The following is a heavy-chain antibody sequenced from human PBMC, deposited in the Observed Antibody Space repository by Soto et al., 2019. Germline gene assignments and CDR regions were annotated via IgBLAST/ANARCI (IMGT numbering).Heavy chain of an antibody. J-gene: IGHJ4*02. CDR1: GFTFSSYA. V-gene: IGHV3-30-3*01. D-gene: IGHD3-10*01. CDR3: ARDRTTGLDY. CDR2: ISYDGSNK. Sequence: QVQLVESGGGVVQPGRSLRLSCAASGFTFSSYAMHWVRQAPGKGLEWVAVISYDGSNKYYADSVKGRFTISRDNSKNTLYLQMNSLSAEDTAVYYCARDRTTGLDYWGQGTLVTVSS.